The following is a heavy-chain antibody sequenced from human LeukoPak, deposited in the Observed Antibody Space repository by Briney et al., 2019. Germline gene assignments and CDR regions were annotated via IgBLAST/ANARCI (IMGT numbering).Heavy chain of an antibody. CDR3: ARLRGYYYGMDV. J-gene: IGHJ6*02. D-gene: IGHD3-10*01. CDR1: GFTLSSYW. CDR2: IKQDGSEK. Sequence: GGSLRLSCAASGFTLSSYWMSWVRQAPGKGLDWVANIKQDGSEKYYLDSVKGRFTISRENAKNSLYLQMNSMRAEETAVYYCARLRGYYYGMDVWGQGTTVTVSS. V-gene: IGHV3-7*01.